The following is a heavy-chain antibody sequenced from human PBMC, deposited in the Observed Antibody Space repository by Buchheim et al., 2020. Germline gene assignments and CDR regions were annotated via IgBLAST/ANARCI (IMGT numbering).Heavy chain of an antibody. J-gene: IGHJ6*01. CDR3: AKDPYYSSSWLYYYYGMDV. Sequence: QVQLVESGGGVVQPGRSLRLSCAASGFTFSSYVMHWVRQAPGKGLEWVAVISYDGSNKYYADSVKGRFTISRDNSKNTLYLQMNSLRAEDTAVYYCAKDPYYSSSWLYYYYGMDVWGQGTT. V-gene: IGHV3-30*18. CDR2: ISYDGSNK. D-gene: IGHD6-13*01. CDR1: GFTFSSYV.